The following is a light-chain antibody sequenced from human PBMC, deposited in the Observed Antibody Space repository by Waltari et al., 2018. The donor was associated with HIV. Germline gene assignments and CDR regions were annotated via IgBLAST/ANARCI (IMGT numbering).Light chain of an antibody. V-gene: IGLV1-47*01. Sequence: QSVLTQPPSASGTPGQRVTISCSGSNSNVGNNYVTWYQHLPGTTPKLLIYRNHQRPSGDPDRFSGSKSGTSASLAIRGLRSEDEADYYCAAWDDSLSGRVFGGGTKLTVL. CDR2: RNH. CDR3: AAWDDSLSGRV. J-gene: IGLJ3*02. CDR1: NSNVGNNY.